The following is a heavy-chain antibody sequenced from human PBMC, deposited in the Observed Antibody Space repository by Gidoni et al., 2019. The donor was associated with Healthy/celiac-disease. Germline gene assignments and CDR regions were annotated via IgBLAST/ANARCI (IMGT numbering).Heavy chain of an antibody. CDR1: GFTFSSYW. Sequence: EVQLVESGGGLVQPGGSLRLSCAASGFTFSSYWMHWVRQAPGKGLVWVSRINSDGSSTSYADSVKGRFTISRDNAKNTLYLQMNSLRAEDTAVYYCASEDEDDYGNNWFDPWGQGTLVTVSS. V-gene: IGHV3-74*01. CDR2: INSDGSST. CDR3: ASEDEDDYGNNWFDP. J-gene: IGHJ5*02. D-gene: IGHD4-17*01.